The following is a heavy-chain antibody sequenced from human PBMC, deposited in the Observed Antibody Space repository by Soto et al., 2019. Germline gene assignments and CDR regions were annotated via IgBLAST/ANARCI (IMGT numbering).Heavy chain of an antibody. CDR3: TRQSCSSTSCVHGMDV. D-gene: IGHD2-2*01. V-gene: IGHV3-73*01. CDR1: GFTFSGSA. Sequence: GGSLRLSCAASGFTFSGSAMHWVRQASGKGLEWVGCIRSKANSYATAYAASVKGRFTISRDDSKNTAYLQMNSLKTEDTAVYYCTRQSCSSTSCVHGMDVWGQGTTVTVSS. CDR2: IRSKANSYAT. J-gene: IGHJ6*02.